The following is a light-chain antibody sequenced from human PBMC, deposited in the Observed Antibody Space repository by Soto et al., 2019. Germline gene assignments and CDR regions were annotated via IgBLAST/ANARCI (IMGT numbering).Light chain of an antibody. CDR1: QGIGND. CDR2: EAS. V-gene: IGKV1-6*01. Sequence: AIPVTQSPSSLSASVGDRVTISCRASQGIGNDLGWYQQKPGKAPKLLIYEASTLQTGVASRFSGSGSGTDFPLTISSLQPEDVATYYCLQDYVYPWTFGQGTKVEVK. CDR3: LQDYVYPWT. J-gene: IGKJ1*01.